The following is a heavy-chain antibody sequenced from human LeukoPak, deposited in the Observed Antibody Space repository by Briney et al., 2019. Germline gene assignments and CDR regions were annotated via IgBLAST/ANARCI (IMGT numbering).Heavy chain of an antibody. J-gene: IGHJ4*02. CDR2: INHSGST. D-gene: IGHD2-8*01. Sequence: SETLSLTCAVYGGSFSGYYWSWIRQPPGKGLEWIGEINHSGSTNYNPSLKSRVTISVDTSKNQFSLKLSSVTAAGTAVYYCARGYYAKAGCLDYWGQGTLVTVSS. CDR1: GGSFSGYY. CDR3: ARGYYAKAGCLDY. V-gene: IGHV4-34*01.